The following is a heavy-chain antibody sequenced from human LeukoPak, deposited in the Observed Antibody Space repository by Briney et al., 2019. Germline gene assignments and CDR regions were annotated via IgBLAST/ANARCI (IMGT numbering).Heavy chain of an antibody. CDR1: GYTFTGYY. CDR3: AENGLSGTLTGFDN. J-gene: IGHJ4*02. CDR2: INPNSGGT. Sequence: GASVKVSCKASGYTFTGYYMHWVRQAPGQGLEWMGWINPNSGGTNYAQKFQGRVTMTRNTSISTAYMELSSLRSEDTAVYYCAENGLSGTLTGFDNWGQGTLVTVSS. V-gene: IGHV1-2*02. D-gene: IGHD1-7*01.